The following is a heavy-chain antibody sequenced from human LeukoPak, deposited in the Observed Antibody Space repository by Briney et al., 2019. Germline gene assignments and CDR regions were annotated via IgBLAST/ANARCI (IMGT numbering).Heavy chain of an antibody. CDR2: ISGSGGST. CDR1: GFTFSSYA. D-gene: IGHD3-22*01. V-gene: IGHV3-23*01. CDR3: AKGLSSGYYPPDAFDI. J-gene: IGHJ3*02. Sequence: PGGSLRLSCAASGFTFSSYAMSWVRQAPGKGLEWVSAISGSGGSTYYADSVKGRFTISRDNSKNTLYLQMNSLRAEDTAVYQCAKGLSSGYYPPDAFDIWGQGTMVTVSS.